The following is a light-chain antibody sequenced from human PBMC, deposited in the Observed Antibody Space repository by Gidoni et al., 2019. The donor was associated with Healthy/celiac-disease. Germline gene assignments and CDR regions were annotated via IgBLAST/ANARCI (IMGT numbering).Light chain of an antibody. CDR3: QQYYSTPPRT. Sequence: DIVMTQSPDSLAGSLGERATINCKSSQSVLYSSNNKNYLAWYQQKQGQPPKLIIYWASTRESGVPDRFSGSGSGTDFTLTISSLQAEDVAVYYCQQYYSTPPRTFGQGTKVEIK. CDR1: QSVLYSSNNKNY. CDR2: WAS. V-gene: IGKV4-1*01. J-gene: IGKJ1*01.